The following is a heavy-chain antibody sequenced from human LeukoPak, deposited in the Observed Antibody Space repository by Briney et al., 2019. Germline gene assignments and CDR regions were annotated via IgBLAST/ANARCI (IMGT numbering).Heavy chain of an antibody. Sequence: SETLSLTCTVPGGSISSYYWSWIRQPPGKGLEWIGYIYYSGSTSYNPSLKSRVTISVDTSKNQFSLKLSSVTAADTAVYYCASWGSSAFDYWGQGTLVTVSS. D-gene: IGHD3-16*01. CDR3: ASWGSSAFDY. CDR1: GGSISSYY. CDR2: IYYSGST. J-gene: IGHJ4*02. V-gene: IGHV4-59*01.